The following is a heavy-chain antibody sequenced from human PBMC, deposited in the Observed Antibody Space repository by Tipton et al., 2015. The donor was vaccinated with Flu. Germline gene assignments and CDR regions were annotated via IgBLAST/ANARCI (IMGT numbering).Heavy chain of an antibody. CDR2: ISWNSGSI. CDR3: AKDIGGGSYRGVDAFDI. CDR1: GFTFDDYA. D-gene: IGHD1-26*01. J-gene: IGHJ3*02. V-gene: IGHV3-9*01. Sequence: QLVQSGGGLVQPGRSLRLSCAASGFTFDDYAMHWVRQAPGKGLEWVSGISWNSGSIGYADSVKGRFTISRDNAKNSLYLQMNSLRAEDPALYYCAKDIGGGSYRGVDAFDIWGQGTMVTVSS.